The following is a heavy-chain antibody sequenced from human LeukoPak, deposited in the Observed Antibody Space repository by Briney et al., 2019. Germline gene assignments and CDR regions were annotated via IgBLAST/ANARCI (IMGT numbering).Heavy chain of an antibody. D-gene: IGHD4-11*01. CDR2: IYYSGST. V-gene: IGHV4-31*03. CDR3: ARILMTTVTTYYFDY. CDR1: GGSISSGGYY. Sequence: SQTLSLTCTVSGGSISSGGYYWSWIRQHPGTGLEWIGYIYYSGSTYYNPSLKSRVTISVDTSKNQFSLKLSSVTAADTAVYYCARILMTTVTTYYFDYWGQGTLVTVSS. J-gene: IGHJ4*02.